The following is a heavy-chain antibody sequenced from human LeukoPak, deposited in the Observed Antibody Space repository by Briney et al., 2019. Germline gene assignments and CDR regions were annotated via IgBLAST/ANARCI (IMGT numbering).Heavy chain of an antibody. CDR1: GGSFSGYY. Sequence: PSETLSLTCAVYGGSFSGYYWSWIRQPPGKGLEWIGEITHSGSTNYNPSLKSRVTISVDTSKNQFSLKLSSVTAADTAVYYCARRGAHAGFDYWGQGTLVTVSS. CDR3: ARRGAHAGFDY. J-gene: IGHJ4*02. D-gene: IGHD2-15*01. V-gene: IGHV4-34*01. CDR2: ITHSGST.